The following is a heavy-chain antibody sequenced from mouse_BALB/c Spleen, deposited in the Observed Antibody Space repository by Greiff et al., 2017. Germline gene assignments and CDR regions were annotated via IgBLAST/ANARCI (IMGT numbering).Heavy chain of an antibody. CDR2: INPSNGRT. CDR1: GYTFTSYW. D-gene: IGHD2-1*01. V-gene: IGHV1S81*02. J-gene: IGHJ3*01. Sequence: QVQLQQPGAELVKPGASVKLSCKASGYTFTSYWMHWVKQRPGQGLEWIGEINPSNGRTNYNEKFKSKATLTVDKSSSTAYMQLSSLTSEDSAVYYCARRGNYWFAYWGQGTLVTVSA. CDR3: ARRGNYWFAY.